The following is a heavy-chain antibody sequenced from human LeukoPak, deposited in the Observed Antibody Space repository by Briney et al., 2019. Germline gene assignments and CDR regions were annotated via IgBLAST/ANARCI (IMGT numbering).Heavy chain of an antibody. CDR2: IYPGDSDT. D-gene: IGHD1-26*01. Sequence: AESLKISCQASGYTFAKYCVGWVRQMPGRGLEWMGIIYPGDSDTRYCPSFEREVTISADKSIRTAYLQWSSLKASDTAMYYCASHRGSYYPKGAFDIWGQGTMVTVSS. J-gene: IGHJ3*02. CDR3: ASHRGSYYPKGAFDI. V-gene: IGHV5-51*01. CDR1: GYTFAKYC.